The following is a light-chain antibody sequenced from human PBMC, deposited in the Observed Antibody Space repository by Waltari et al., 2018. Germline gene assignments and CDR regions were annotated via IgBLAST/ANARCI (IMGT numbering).Light chain of an antibody. CDR3: MQGTHWPPWT. CDR2: KVS. V-gene: IGKV2-30*02. J-gene: IGKJ1*01. Sequence: VVMTQSPLSLPVTLGQPASISCRSSQSLVHSDGNTYSSWFQQRPGQSPRRLIYKVSNRDSGVPDRFSGSGSGTDFTLKISRVEAEDVGVYYCMQGTHWPPWTFGQGTKVEIQ. CDR1: QSLVHSDGNTY.